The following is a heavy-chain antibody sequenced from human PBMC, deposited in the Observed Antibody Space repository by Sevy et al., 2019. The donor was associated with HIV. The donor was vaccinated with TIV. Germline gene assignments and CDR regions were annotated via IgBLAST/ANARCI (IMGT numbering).Heavy chain of an antibody. CDR1: GFTFSSYE. CDR2: ITLSGSTM. D-gene: IGHD6-19*01. Sequence: GGSLRLSCAASGFTFSSYEMNWVRQAPGKGLVWTSYITLSGSTMYYADSVKGRFTISRDNAKNSLYLQMNSLRAEDTAVYYCARDRQGITVAGTAIDYWGQGTLVTVSS. J-gene: IGHJ4*02. CDR3: ARDRQGITVAGTAIDY. V-gene: IGHV3-48*03.